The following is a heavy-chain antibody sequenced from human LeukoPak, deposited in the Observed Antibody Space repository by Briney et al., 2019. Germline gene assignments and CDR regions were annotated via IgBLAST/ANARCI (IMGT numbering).Heavy chain of an antibody. J-gene: IGHJ4*02. CDR1: GGTFSSYA. CDR2: IIPIFGTA. V-gene: IGHV1-69*13. CDR3: ARVNYYGSGSYYNPYYFDY. D-gene: IGHD3-10*01. Sequence: ASVKVSCKASGGTFSSYAISWVRQAPGQGLEWMGGIIPIFGTANYAQKFQGRVTITADESTSTAYMELSSLRSEDTAVYYCARVNYYGSGSYYNPYYFDYWGQGTLVTVSS.